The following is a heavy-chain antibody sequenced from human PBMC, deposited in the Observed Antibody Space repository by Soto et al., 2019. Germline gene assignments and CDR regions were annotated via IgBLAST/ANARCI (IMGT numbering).Heavy chain of an antibody. Sequence: QVQLVESGGGVVQPGRSLRLSCAASGFTFSSYAMHWVRQAPGKGLEWVAVISYDGSKKYYADSVKGRFTISRDNSKNTLYLQMNSLRAEDTAVYYCARQYYDILTGYLIDGMDVWGQGTTVTVSS. V-gene: IGHV3-30-3*01. CDR1: GFTFSSYA. J-gene: IGHJ6*02. CDR2: ISYDGSKK. D-gene: IGHD3-9*01. CDR3: ARQYYDILTGYLIDGMDV.